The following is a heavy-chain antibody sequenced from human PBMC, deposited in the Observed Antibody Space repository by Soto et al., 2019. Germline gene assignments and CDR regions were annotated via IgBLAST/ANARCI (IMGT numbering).Heavy chain of an antibody. CDR1: GFTFSNAW. Sequence: XGSLRLSCAASGFTFSNAWMNWVRQAPGKGLEWVGRIKSKTDGGTTDYAAPVKGRFTISRDDSKNTLYLQMNSLKTEDTAVYYCTTDPVTMIVVVPSSGWGQGTLVTVSS. J-gene: IGHJ4*02. CDR2: IKSKTDGGTT. CDR3: TTDPVTMIVVVPSSG. D-gene: IGHD3-22*01. V-gene: IGHV3-15*07.